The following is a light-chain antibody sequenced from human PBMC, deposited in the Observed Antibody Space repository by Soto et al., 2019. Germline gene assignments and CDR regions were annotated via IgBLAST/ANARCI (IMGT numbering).Light chain of an antibody. Sequence: DIQMTQTPSSVSASVGDRVTITCRASQGIRNDLGWYQQKPGKAPKRLIYTASSLQSGVPSRFSGRGSGTEFPLTISDLQPEDCATYCSLQHNTYPLTFGVGTKVEIK. CDR1: QGIRND. CDR2: TAS. J-gene: IGKJ4*01. V-gene: IGKV1-17*02. CDR3: LQHNTYPLT.